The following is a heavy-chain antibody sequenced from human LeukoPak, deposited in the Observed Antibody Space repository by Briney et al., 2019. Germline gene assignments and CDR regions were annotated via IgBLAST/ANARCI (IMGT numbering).Heavy chain of an antibody. J-gene: IGHJ4*02. Sequence: GGSLILSCAASGFTFSSYWMSWVRQAPGKGLEWVANIKQDGSDKYYVDSVKGRFTISRDNSKNTLYLQMNSLRADDTAVYYCAKGVELKHPFHFDYWGRGTLVTVSS. CDR2: IKQDGSDK. CDR1: GFTFSSYW. V-gene: IGHV3-7*05. D-gene: IGHD3-10*01. CDR3: AKGVELKHPFHFDY.